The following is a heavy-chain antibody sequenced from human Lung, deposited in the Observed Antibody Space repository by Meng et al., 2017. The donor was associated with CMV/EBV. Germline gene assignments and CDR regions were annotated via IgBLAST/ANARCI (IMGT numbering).Heavy chain of an antibody. D-gene: IGHD6-19*01. J-gene: IGHJ4*02. CDR2: IKQDGSEK. Sequence: GGSLRLSCAASGFTFNTYWMSWVRQAPGKGLEWVAIIKQDGSEKYYVDSVKGRFTISRDNGKKSLYLQMNSLRVEDTAVYYCVRGQWLVNFDYWGQGTPVTFSS. CDR3: VRGQWLVNFDY. V-gene: IGHV3-7*01. CDR1: GFTFNTYW.